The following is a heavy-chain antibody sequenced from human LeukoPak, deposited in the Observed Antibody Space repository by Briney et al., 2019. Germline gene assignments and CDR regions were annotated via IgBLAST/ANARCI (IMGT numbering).Heavy chain of an antibody. CDR2: INHSGST. J-gene: IGHJ4*02. V-gene: IGHV4-34*01. CDR3: ARGRGYYIRYFDY. D-gene: IGHD3-10*01. Sequence: PSETLSLTCAVYGGSFSGYYWSWIRQPPGKGLEWIGEINHSGSTNYNPSLKSRVTISVDTSKNQFSLKLSSVTAADTAVYYCARGRGYYIRYFDYWGQGTLVTVSS. CDR1: GGSFSGYY.